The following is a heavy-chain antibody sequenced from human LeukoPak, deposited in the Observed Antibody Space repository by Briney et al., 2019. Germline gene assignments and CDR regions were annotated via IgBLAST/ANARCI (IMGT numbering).Heavy chain of an antibody. J-gene: IGHJ3*02. V-gene: IGHV3-30*02. CDR3: AKDSGPSLHDAFDI. CDR1: GFTFSSYG. CDR2: IRFDGSYK. Sequence: GGSLRLSCAASGFTFSSYGMHWVRQAPGKGLEWVTFIRFDGSYKYYADSVKGRFTISRDNSKNTLYLQMNSLRAEDTALYYCAKDSGPSLHDAFDIWGQGTMVTVSS.